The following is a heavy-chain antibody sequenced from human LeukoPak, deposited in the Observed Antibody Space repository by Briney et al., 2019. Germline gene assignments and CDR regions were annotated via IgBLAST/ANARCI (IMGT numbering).Heavy chain of an antibody. CDR2: ISGSGGST. CDR3: AKSPGGELGPHYYYYMDV. Sequence: SGGTLRLSCAASGFTFSSYGMSWVRQAPGKGLEWVSAISGSGGSTYYADSVKGRFTISRDNSKNTLYLQMNSLRAEDTAVYYCAKSPGGELGPHYYYYMDVWGKGTTVTISS. CDR1: GFTFSSYG. V-gene: IGHV3-23*01. D-gene: IGHD1-26*01. J-gene: IGHJ6*03.